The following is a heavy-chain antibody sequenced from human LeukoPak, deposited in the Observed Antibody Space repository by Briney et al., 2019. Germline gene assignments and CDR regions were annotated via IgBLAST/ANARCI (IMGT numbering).Heavy chain of an antibody. CDR3: ARGMGATRADY. J-gene: IGHJ4*02. CDR1: GGSISSYY. CDR2: IYYSGST. V-gene: IGHV4-59*01. Sequence: SETLSLTCTVSGGSISSYYWSWIRQPPGKGLEWIGYIYYSGSTNYNPSLKSRVTISVDTSKNQFSLKLSSVTAADTAVYYCARGMGATRADYWGQGTPVTVSS. D-gene: IGHD1-26*01.